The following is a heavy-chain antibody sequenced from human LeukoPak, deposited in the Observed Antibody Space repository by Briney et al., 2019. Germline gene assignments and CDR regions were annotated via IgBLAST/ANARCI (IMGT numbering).Heavy chain of an antibody. CDR2: IYYSGST. CDR1: GGSISSYY. J-gene: IGHJ3*02. CDR3: ARRDTNDAFDI. Sequence: SETLSLTCTVSGGSISSYYWSWIRQPPGKGLEWIGYIYYSGSTNYNPSLKSRVTISVDTSKNQFSLKLSSVTAADTAVYYCARRDTNDAFDIWGQGTMVTVSS. V-gene: IGHV4-59*01.